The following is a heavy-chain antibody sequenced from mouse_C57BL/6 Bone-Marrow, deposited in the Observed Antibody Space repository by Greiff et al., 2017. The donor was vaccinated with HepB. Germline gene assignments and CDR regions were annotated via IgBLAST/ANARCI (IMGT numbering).Heavy chain of an antibody. CDR1: GYTFTDYN. CDR3: ARLGRLWYFDV. J-gene: IGHJ1*03. Sequence: VQLKESGPELVKPGASVKIPCKASGYTFTDYNMDWVKQSHGKSLEWIGDINPNNGGTIYNQKFKGKATLTVDKSSSTAYMELRSLTSEDTAVYYCARLGRLWYFDVWGTGTTVTVSS. D-gene: IGHD4-1*01. V-gene: IGHV1-18*01. CDR2: INPNNGGT.